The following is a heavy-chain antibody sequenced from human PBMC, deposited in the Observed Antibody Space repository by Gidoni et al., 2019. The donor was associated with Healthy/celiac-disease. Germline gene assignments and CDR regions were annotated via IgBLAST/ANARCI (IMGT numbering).Heavy chain of an antibody. J-gene: IGHJ4*02. CDR1: GFTFSSYS. V-gene: IGHV3-21*01. Sequence: EVQLVESGGGLVKPGGSLRLSCAASGFTFSSYSMNWVRQAPGKGLEWVSSISSSSSYIYYADSVKGRFTISRDNAKNSLYLQMNSLRAEDTAVYYCARDRRTALVSPALDYWGQGTLVTVSS. CDR3: ARDRRTALVSPALDY. D-gene: IGHD1-26*01. CDR2: ISSSSSYI.